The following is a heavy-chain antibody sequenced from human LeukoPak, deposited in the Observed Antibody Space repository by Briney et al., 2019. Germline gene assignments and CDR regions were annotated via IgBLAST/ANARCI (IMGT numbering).Heavy chain of an antibody. Sequence: GGSLRLSCAASGFTFSSYVMTWVRQAPGKGLEWVSSISGSGGSTYYADSAKGRFTISRDNSKNTLYLQMSSLRAEDTAVYYCAKYQFGSPPLYWGQGTLVTVSS. J-gene: IGHJ4*02. CDR3: AKYQFGSPPLY. CDR2: ISGSGGST. V-gene: IGHV3-23*01. CDR1: GFTFSSYV. D-gene: IGHD3-10*01.